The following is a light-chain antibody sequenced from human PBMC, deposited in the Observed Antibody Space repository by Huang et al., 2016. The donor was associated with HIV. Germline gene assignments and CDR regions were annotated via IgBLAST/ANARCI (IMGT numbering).Light chain of an antibody. J-gene: IGKJ5*01. CDR1: QSVSSN. CDR2: GAS. CDR3: QQYNNWPPLIT. Sequence: EIVMTQSPATLSVSPVESATLSCRASQSVSSNLAWYQQEPGQAPRLLIYGASTRATGIPARCSGSGSGTEFTLTISSLQSEDFAVYYCQQYNNWPPLITFGQGTRLEIK. V-gene: IGKV3-15*01.